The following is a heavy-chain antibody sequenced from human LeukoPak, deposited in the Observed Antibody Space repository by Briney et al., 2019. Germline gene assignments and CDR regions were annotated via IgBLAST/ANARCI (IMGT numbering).Heavy chain of an antibody. D-gene: IGHD6-6*01. CDR2: IYYSGST. V-gene: IGHV4-59*11. CDR3: ARRHQITYSSSSGYYYYYYMDV. J-gene: IGHJ6*03. CDR1: GGSISSHY. Sequence: SETLSLTCTVSGGSISSHYWSWIRQPPGKGLEWIGYIYYSGSTNCNPSLKSRVTISVDTSKNQFSLKLSSVTAADTAVYYCARRHQITYSSSSGYYYYYYMDVWGKGTTVTVSS.